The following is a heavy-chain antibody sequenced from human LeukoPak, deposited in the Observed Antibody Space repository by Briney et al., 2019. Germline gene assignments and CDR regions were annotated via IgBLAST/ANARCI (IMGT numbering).Heavy chain of an antibody. D-gene: IGHD3-22*01. CDR3: ARDAYYYDDSGYYINDY. J-gene: IGHJ4*02. Sequence: SSETLSLTCTVSGCSINNYYWSWIRQPAGKGLEWIGRIYTSGSTYYNPSLMSRVTMSVDTSKNQFSLKLSSVTAADTAVYYCARDAYYYDDSGYYINDYWGQGTLVTVSS. CDR1: GCSINNYY. CDR2: IYTSGST. V-gene: IGHV4-4*07.